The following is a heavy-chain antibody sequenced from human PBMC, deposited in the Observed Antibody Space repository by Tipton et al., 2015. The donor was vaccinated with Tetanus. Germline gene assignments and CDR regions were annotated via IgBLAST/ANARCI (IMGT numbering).Heavy chain of an antibody. D-gene: IGHD2-2*01. CDR2: IYAPGIT. V-gene: IGHV4-4*07. Sequence: LSLTCTVSGGSITSNYWTWIRQPAGKGLEWIGRIYAPGITNYNPSLKSRVSMSVDTSKNQFSLRLSSVTAADTAVYYCARPHYQYWYFDLWGRGTLVTVSS. CDR1: GGSITSNY. CDR3: ARPHYQYWYFDL. J-gene: IGHJ2*01.